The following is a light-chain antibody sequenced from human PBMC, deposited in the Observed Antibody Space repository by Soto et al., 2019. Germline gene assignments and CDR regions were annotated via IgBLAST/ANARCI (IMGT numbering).Light chain of an antibody. V-gene: IGKV3-11*01. CDR3: QQRSNWPIT. CDR1: QSVSSK. Sequence: EIVMTQSPATLSVSPGERATLSCRASQSVSSKLAWYQQKPGQAPRLLIYGASTRPTDIPARFSGSGSGTDFTLTISSLEPEDFAVYYCQQRSNWPITFGQGTRLEN. J-gene: IGKJ5*01. CDR2: GAS.